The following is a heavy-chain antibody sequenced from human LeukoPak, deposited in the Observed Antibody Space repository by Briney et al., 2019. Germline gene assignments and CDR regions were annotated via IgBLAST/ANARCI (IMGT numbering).Heavy chain of an antibody. CDR1: GFTFSSYG. J-gene: IGHJ4*02. Sequence: GGSLRLSCAASGFTFSSYGMHWVRQAPGKGLEWVAVIWYDASNRYYADSVKGRFTISRDNSKNTLYLQMNSLRAEDTAVYYCARHPHYYFDSSARWGQGTLVTVSS. CDR2: IWYDASNR. CDR3: ARHPHYYFDSSAR. V-gene: IGHV3-33*01. D-gene: IGHD3-22*01.